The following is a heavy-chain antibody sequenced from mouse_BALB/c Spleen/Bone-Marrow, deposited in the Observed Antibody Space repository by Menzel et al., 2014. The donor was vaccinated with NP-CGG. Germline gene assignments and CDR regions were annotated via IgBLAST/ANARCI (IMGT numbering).Heavy chain of an antibody. CDR2: IDPYDSET. V-gene: IGHV1-52*01. CDR1: GYTFTSYW. D-gene: IGHD2-4*01. Sequence: QVQLQQSGAELVRPGASVKLSCKASGYTFTSYWTNWVKQRPEQGLEWIGRIDPYDSETHYNQKFKDKAILTVDKSSSTAYMQLSSLTSGDSAVYYCARGRDYDVFAYWGQGTLVTVSA. J-gene: IGHJ3*01. CDR3: ARGRDYDVFAY.